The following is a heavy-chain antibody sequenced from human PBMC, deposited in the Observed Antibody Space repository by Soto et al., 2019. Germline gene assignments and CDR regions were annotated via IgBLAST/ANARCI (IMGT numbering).Heavy chain of an antibody. CDR3: ARGRRYFDY. V-gene: IGHV4-34*01. Sequence: QVQLQQWGAGLLKPSETLSLTCAVYGGSFSGYFWTWVRQPPGKGLEWIGEINHSSTTNYNLSLKSRVTISVDTSENQFSLKLSSVTAADTAVYYCARGRRYFDYWGQGTLVTVSS. J-gene: IGHJ4*02. CDR1: GGSFSGYF. CDR2: INHSSTT.